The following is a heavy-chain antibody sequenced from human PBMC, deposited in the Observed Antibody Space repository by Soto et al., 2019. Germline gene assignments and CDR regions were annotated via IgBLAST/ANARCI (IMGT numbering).Heavy chain of an antibody. Sequence: PGGSLRLSCAASGFTFSDAWMSWVRQAPGKGLEWVGRIKSKTDGGTTDYAAPVKGRFTISRDDSKNTLYLQMNSLKTEDTAVYYCTTDSRKPQYYYYGMDVWGQGTTVTVSS. CDR3: TTDSRKPQYYYYGMDV. CDR2: IKSKTDGGTT. J-gene: IGHJ6*02. V-gene: IGHV3-15*01. CDR1: GFTFSDAW.